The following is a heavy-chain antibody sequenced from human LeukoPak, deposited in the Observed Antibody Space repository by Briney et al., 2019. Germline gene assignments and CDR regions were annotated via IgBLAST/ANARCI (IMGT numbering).Heavy chain of an antibody. D-gene: IGHD4-11*01. J-gene: IGHJ4*02. CDR3: ARTVGRTASLSY. CDR1: GGSFSDYY. CDR2: INHRGVT. V-gene: IGHV4-34*01. Sequence: NPSETLSLTCAVYGGSFSDYYWTWVRQPPGKGLEWIGEINHRGVTTYYPSLKSRVTISIDTYRNQFSLTMHSLTAADTAVYYCARTVGRTASLSYWGQGTLVTVCS.